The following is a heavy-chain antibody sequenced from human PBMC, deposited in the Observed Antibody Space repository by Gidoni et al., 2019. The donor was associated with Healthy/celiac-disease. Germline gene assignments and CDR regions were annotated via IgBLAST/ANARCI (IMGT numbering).Heavy chain of an antibody. CDR2: TRNKANSYTT. J-gene: IGHJ4*02. CDR3: ARAEYDFWSGYPEYYFDY. Sequence: EVQLVESGGGLVQPGGSLRLSCAASGFTFSDHYMDWVRQAPGKGLEWVGRTRNKANSYTTEYAASGKGRFTISRDDSKNSLYLQMNSLKTEDTAVYYCARAEYDFWSGYPEYYFDYWGQGTLVTVSS. D-gene: IGHD3-3*01. V-gene: IGHV3-72*01. CDR1: GFTFSDHY.